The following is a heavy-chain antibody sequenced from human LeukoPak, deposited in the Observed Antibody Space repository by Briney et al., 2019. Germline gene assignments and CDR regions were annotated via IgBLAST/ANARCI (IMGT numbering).Heavy chain of an antibody. J-gene: IGHJ4*02. V-gene: IGHV3-49*03. CDR1: GFTFGDYA. CDR3: TVYCGGDCSINY. Sequence: PGGSLRLSCTASGFTFGDYAMSWFRQAPGKGLEWVGSIRSKAYGGTTEYAASVKGRFTISRDDSKSIAYLQMNSLKTEDTAVYYCTVYCGGDCSINYWGQGTLVTVSS. D-gene: IGHD2-21*02. CDR2: IRSKAYGGTT.